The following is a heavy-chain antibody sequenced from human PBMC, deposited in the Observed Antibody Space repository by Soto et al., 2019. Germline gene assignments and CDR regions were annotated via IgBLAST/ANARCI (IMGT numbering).Heavy chain of an antibody. J-gene: IGHJ3*02. CDR2: ISGSGGST. V-gene: IGHV3-23*01. CDR3: AKDSGYGDFPSAFDI. D-gene: IGHD4-17*01. Sequence: EVQLLESGGGLVQPGGSLRLSCAASGFTFSSYAINWVRQAPGKGLEWVSAISGSGGSTYYPDSVKGRFTISRDNSKNTLCLQMNSLRAEDTAVYYCAKDSGYGDFPSAFDIWGQGTMVTVSS. CDR1: GFTFSSYA.